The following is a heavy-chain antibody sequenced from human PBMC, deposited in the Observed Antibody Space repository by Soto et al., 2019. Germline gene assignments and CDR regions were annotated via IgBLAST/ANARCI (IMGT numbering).Heavy chain of an antibody. Sequence: PSETLSLTCAVYGGSFSGYYWFWIRQPPGKGLEWIEEINHSGSTNYNPSLKSRVTISIDTSKNQFSLKLSSVTAADTAVYHCARGVVGDSSGYYPVYWGQGALVTVSS. D-gene: IGHD3-22*01. V-gene: IGHV4-34*01. CDR2: INHSGST. J-gene: IGHJ4*02. CDR1: GGSFSGYY. CDR3: ARGVVGDSSGYYPVY.